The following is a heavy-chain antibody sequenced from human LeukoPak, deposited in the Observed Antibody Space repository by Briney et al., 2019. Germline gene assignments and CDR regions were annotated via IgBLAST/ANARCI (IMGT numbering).Heavy chain of an antibody. CDR3: ARDGGSSWYFDY. J-gene: IGHJ4*02. Sequence: GGSLRLSCAASGFTFSSYAMSWARQAPGKGLEWVSAISGSGGSTYYADSVKGRFTISRDNAKNSLYLQMNSLRAEDTAVYYCARDGGSSWYFDYWGQGTLATVSS. CDR1: GFTFSSYA. D-gene: IGHD6-13*01. V-gene: IGHV3-23*01. CDR2: ISGSGGST.